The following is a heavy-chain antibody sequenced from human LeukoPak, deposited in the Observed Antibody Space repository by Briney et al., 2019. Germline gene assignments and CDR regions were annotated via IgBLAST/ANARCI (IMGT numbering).Heavy chain of an antibody. D-gene: IGHD2-2*01. CDR3: ARDGPWGDYQFYFYMDV. CDR2: ISASGHYI. CDR1: GFTFRSFA. V-gene: IGHV3-23*01. Sequence: GGSLRLSCEASGFTFRSFAMSWVRQAPGKGLEWLSGISASGHYIYQADSVKGRFTISRDNSKNTLYIEINSLRVEDTAVYYCARDGPWGDYQFYFYMDVWGKGTRVTVSS. J-gene: IGHJ6*03.